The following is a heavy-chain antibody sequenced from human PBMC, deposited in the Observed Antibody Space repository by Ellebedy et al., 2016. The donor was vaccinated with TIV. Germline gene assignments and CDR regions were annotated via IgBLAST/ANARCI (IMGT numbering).Heavy chain of an antibody. V-gene: IGHV1-8*02. CDR2: MNPNSGNT. J-gene: IGHJ4*02. Sequence: AASVKVSCKASGYTFTTYYMHWVRQAPGQGLEWMGWMNPNSGNTGYAQKFQGRVTMTRNTSISTAYMELSSLRSEDTAVYYCARGWSFIGASYYWGQGTLVTVSS. D-gene: IGHD1-26*01. CDR3: ARGWSFIGASYY. CDR1: GYTFTTYY.